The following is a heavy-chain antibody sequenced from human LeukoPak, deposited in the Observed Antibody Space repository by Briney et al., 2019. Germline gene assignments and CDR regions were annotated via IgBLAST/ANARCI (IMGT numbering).Heavy chain of an antibody. J-gene: IGHJ4*02. CDR3: ARQGSSSSPKRGFCY. Sequence: PSETLSLTCTVSGGSISSSSYYWGWIRQPPGKGLEWIGSIYYSGSTYYNPSLKSRVTISVDTSKNQFSLKLSSVTAAATAVYYCARQGSSSSPKRGFCYWGQGTLVNVSS. CDR2: IYYSGST. V-gene: IGHV4-39*01. D-gene: IGHD6-6*01. CDR1: GGSISSSSYY.